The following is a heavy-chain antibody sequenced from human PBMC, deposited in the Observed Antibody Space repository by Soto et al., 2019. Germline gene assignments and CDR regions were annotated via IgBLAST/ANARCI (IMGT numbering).Heavy chain of an antibody. CDR1: GFTFSSYS. J-gene: IGHJ5*02. D-gene: IGHD6-19*01. V-gene: IGHV3-48*02. Sequence: EVQLVESGGGLVQPGGSLRLSCAASGFTFSSYSMNWVRQAPGKGLEWVSYISSSSSTIYYADSVKGRFTISRDNAKNSLYLQMNSLRDEDTAVYYCARDWDGLWLGEEFAPWGQGTLVTVSS. CDR3: ARDWDGLWLGEEFAP. CDR2: ISSSSSTI.